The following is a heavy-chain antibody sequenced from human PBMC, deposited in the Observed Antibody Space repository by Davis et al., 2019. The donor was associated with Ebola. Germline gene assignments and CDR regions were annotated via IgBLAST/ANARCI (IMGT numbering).Heavy chain of an antibody. CDR1: GYTFIDNY. CDR2: INPKSGGT. CDR3: ARALSATYDYYVDV. V-gene: IGHV1-2*04. J-gene: IGHJ6*03. Sequence: AASVKVSCKASGYTFIDNYIHWMRQAPGQGPEWMGWINPKSGGTKYAQRFQDWVTMTRDTSITTAYVELSGLTSDDTAIYYCARALSATYDYYVDVWGKGNAVTVSS. D-gene: IGHD2-8*01.